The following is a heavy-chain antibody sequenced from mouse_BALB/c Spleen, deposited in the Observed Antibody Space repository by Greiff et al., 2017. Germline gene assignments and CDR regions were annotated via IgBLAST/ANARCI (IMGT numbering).Heavy chain of an antibody. CDR1: GFTFSSYT. CDR3: TREDWDGYFDV. J-gene: IGHJ1*01. V-gene: IGHV5-6-4*01. D-gene: IGHD4-1*01. CDR2: ISSGCSYT. Sequence: EVQRVESGGGLVKPGGSLKLSCAASGFTFSSYTMSWVRQTPEKRLEWVATISSGCSYTYYPDSVKGRFTISRDNAKNTLYLQMSSLKSEDTAMYYCTREDWDGYFDVWGAGTTVTVSS.